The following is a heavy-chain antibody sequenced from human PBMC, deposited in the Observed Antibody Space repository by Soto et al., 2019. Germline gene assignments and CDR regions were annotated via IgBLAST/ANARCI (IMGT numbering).Heavy chain of an antibody. CDR2: ISTHNGNT. Sequence: QVHLVQSGAEVKKPGASVKVSYQGSGYAFTTYGITWVRQAPGQGLEWMGWISTHNGNTNYAQKRQGRVTVTRDTSTSTAYMDLRRLRYDDTAVYYCARGRYGDYWGQGALVTVSS. V-gene: IGHV1-18*01. CDR1: GYAFTTYG. D-gene: IGHD1-1*01. J-gene: IGHJ4*02. CDR3: ARGRYGDY.